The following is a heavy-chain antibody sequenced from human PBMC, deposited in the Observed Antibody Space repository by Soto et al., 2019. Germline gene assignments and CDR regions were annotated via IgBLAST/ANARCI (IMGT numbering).Heavy chain of an antibody. CDR3: ARHGLSDSFGFYLIDS. D-gene: IGHD3-22*01. CDR2: FYYSGST. V-gene: IGHV4-39*01. CDR1: GDSINTPGYY. Sequence: ASETLSLTCTVSGDSINTPGYYWGWIRQPPGKGLEWIGSFYYSGSTFYNPSLKSRLTISVDTSKSQFSLKLSSATAAGTALYYCARHGLSDSFGFYLIDSWGPGTPVTVSS. J-gene: IGHJ4*02.